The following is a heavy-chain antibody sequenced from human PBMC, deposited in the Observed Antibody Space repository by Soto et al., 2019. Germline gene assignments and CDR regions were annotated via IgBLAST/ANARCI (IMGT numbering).Heavy chain of an antibody. D-gene: IGHD3-16*01. Sequence: QVQLQESGPGLVKASETLSLTCTVFGASVSSGTYYWSWIRQAPGKGLEWVGHIYYTGSTNYNPSLNNLVTISVDTSKKHFSQQPTSVTAAETAGYYCARGAVFSYASTWFDMWGQGTLVTVSS. J-gene: IGHJ5*02. V-gene: IGHV4-61*03. CDR2: IYYTGST. CDR1: GASVSSGTYY. CDR3: ARGAVFSYASTWFDM.